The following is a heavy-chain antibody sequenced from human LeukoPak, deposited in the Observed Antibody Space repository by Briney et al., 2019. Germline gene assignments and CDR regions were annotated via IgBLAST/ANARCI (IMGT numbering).Heavy chain of an antibody. CDR3: AKGTNDFWSGYYRG. J-gene: IGHJ4*02. Sequence: GGSLRLSCAASGFTFDDYAMHWVRQAPGKGLEWVSGISWNSGSIGYADSVKGRFTISRDNAKTSLYLQMNSLRAQDTALYYCAKGTNDFWSGYYRGWGQGTLVTVSS. D-gene: IGHD3-3*01. CDR2: ISWNSGSI. V-gene: IGHV3-9*01. CDR1: GFTFDDYA.